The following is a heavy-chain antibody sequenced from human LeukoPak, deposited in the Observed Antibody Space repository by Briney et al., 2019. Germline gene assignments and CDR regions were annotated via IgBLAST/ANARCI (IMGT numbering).Heavy chain of an antibody. CDR2: MYYSGST. D-gene: IGHD3-22*01. Sequence: SQTLSLNGTVSGGSSSSGDYYWSWIRQPPGKGLEWIAYMYYSGSTYYNPSLKSRITMSAETSKYQLSLKLSSVTAADTAVYYCARPYYYDSRIDPWGQGILVTVSS. J-gene: IGHJ5*02. CDR1: GGSSSSGDYY. CDR3: ARPYYYDSRIDP. V-gene: IGHV4-30-4*01.